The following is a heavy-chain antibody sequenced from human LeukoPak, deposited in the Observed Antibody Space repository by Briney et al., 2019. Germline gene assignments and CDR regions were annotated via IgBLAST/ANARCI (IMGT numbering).Heavy chain of an antibody. J-gene: IGHJ3*02. V-gene: IGHV3-23*01. Sequence: QPGGSLRLSCAASEFTFSNYVMNWVRQAPGKGLEWVPSIRQSGDITYYADSVKGRFTTSRDNSKNTLSLQMNSLSREDTAIYYCVRRGGSDGWGAFDIWGQGTVVTVSS. D-gene: IGHD5-24*01. CDR1: EFTFSNYV. CDR3: VRRGGSDGWGAFDI. CDR2: IRQSGDIT.